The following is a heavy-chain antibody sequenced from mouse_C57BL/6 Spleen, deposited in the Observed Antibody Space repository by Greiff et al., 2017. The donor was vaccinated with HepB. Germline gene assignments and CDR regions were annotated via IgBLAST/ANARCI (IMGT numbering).Heavy chain of an antibody. V-gene: IGHV1-50*01. J-gene: IGHJ3*01. CDR1: GYTFTSYW. CDR2: IDPSDSYT. D-gene: IGHD3-3*01. Sequence: QVHVKQPGAELVKPGASVKLSCKASGYTFTSYWMQWVKQRPGQGLEWIGEIDPSDSYTNYNQKFKGKATLTVDTSSSTAYMQLSSLTSEDSAVYYCARLGDGTTWFAYWGQGTLVTVSA. CDR3: ARLGDGTTWFAY.